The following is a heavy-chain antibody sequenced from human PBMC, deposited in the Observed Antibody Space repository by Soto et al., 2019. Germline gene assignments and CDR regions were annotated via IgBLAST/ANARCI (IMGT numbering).Heavy chain of an antibody. D-gene: IGHD4-17*01. CDR2: IIPIFGTA. V-gene: IGHV1-69*13. CDR1: GGTFSSYA. Sequence: ASVKVSCKASGGTFSSYAISWVRQAPGQGLEWMGGIIPIFGTANYAQKFQGRVTITADESTSTAYMELSSLRSEDTAVYYCARAGPWDDYGDYVYFQHWGQGTLVTVSS. J-gene: IGHJ1*01. CDR3: ARAGPWDDYGDYVYFQH.